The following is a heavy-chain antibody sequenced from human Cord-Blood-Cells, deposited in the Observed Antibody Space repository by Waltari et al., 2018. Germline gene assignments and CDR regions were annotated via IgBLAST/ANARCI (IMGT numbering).Heavy chain of an antibody. CDR3: AHLGADY. CDR1: GYTFTGYY. CDR2: INPNRGGT. V-gene: IGHV1-2*02. J-gene: IGHJ4*02. D-gene: IGHD3-16*01. Sequence: QVQLVQSGAEVKKPGASVKVSCKASGYTFTGYYMHWVRQAPGQGLEWMGWINPNRGGTNYEQKFQGRVTMTRDTSISTAYMELSGLRSDDTAVYYCAHLGADYWGQGTLVTVSS.